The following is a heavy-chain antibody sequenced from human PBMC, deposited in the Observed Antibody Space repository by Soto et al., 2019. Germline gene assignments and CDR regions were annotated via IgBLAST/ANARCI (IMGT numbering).Heavy chain of an antibody. CDR2: IYYSGST. Sequence: PSETLSLTCPVSGGSISSSSYYWGWIRQPPGKGLEWIGSIYYSGSTYYNPSLKSRVTISVDTSKNQFSLKLSSVTAADTAVYYCASQGRGMVIIGGVYGMDVWGQGTTVTVSS. J-gene: IGHJ6*02. D-gene: IGHD3-3*01. CDR1: GGSISSSSYY. V-gene: IGHV4-39*01. CDR3: ASQGRGMVIIGGVYGMDV.